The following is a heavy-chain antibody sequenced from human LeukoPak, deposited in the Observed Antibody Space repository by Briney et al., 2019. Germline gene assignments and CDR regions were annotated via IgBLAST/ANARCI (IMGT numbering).Heavy chain of an antibody. CDR2: ISYDGSNK. V-gene: IGHV3-30*03. Sequence: GGSLRLSCAASGFTFSSYGMHWVRQAPGKGLEWVAVISYDGSNKYYADSVKGRFTISRDNSKNTLYLQVNSLRAEDTAVYYCARESTGYYFDYWGQGTLVTVSS. J-gene: IGHJ4*02. CDR1: GFTFSSYG. D-gene: IGHD2-8*02. CDR3: ARESTGYYFDY.